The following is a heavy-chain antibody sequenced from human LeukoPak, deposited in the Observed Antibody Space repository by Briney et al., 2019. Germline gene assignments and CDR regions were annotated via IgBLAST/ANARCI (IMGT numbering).Heavy chain of an antibody. CDR3: ARDSSNYEYYYYYMDV. Sequence: ASVKVSCKASGGTLSSYAISWVRQAPGQGLEWMGGIIPIFGTANYAQKFQGRVTITADESTSTAYMELSSLRSEDTAVYYCARDSSNYEYYYYYMDVWGKGTTVTVSS. D-gene: IGHD4-11*01. V-gene: IGHV1-69*01. CDR1: GGTLSSYA. CDR2: IIPIFGTA. J-gene: IGHJ6*03.